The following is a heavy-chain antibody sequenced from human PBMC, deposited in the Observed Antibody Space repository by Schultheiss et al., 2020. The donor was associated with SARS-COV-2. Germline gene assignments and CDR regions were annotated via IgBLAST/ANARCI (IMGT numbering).Heavy chain of an antibody. CDR1: GFTFNYYY. D-gene: IGHD4-23*01. CDR3: ANGGNSGWAWFDP. CDR2: ISSSSSTI. J-gene: IGHJ5*02. V-gene: IGHV3-11*01. Sequence: GGSLRLSCAASGFTFNYYYMAWIRQAPGKGLEWVSYISSSSSTIYYADSVKGRFTISRDNFKNTLYLQMNSLIAEDTAVYYCANGGNSGWAWFDPWGQGTLVTVSS.